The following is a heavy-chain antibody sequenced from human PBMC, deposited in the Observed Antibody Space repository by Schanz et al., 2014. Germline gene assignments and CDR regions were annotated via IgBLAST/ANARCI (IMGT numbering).Heavy chain of an antibody. V-gene: IGHV3-23*01. Sequence: EVQLLESGGALEQPGGSLRLSCAASGITFSDYAMSWVRQAPGKGLEWVSTIASGGRHTFYADSVTGRFTISGDNSKNPLCLQLNSLRVDDTAIYYCAKIWKAHHLTGRPGWSDGMDVWGQGPTVVVPS. CDR1: GITFSDYA. CDR2: IASGGRHT. D-gene: IGHD3-3*01. J-gene: IGHJ6*02. CDR3: AKIWKAHHLTGRPGWSDGMDV.